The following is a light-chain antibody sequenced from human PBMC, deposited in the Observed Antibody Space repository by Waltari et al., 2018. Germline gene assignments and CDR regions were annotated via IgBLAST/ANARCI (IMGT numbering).Light chain of an antibody. CDR1: SSDVGGYNY. Sequence: QSALTQPASVSGSPGQSITISCTGTSSDVGGYNYVSWYQQPPGKAPKLMIYDISNRPSGVSSRFSGSKYGNTASLIISGLQAEDEADYYCSSYTGSSTLVVFGGGTKLTVL. CDR3: SSYTGSSTLVV. CDR2: DIS. V-gene: IGLV2-14*03. J-gene: IGLJ2*01.